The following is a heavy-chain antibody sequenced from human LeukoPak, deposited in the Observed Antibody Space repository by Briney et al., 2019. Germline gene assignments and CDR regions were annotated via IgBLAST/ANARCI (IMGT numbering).Heavy chain of an antibody. CDR2: INHSGST. V-gene: IGHV4-34*01. D-gene: IGHD3-10*01. CDR1: GGSFSGYY. J-gene: IGHJ4*02. CDR3: ASSYGSGILN. Sequence: PSETLSLTCAVYGGSFSGYYCSWIRQPPGKGLEWIGEINHSGSTNYNPSLKSRVTISVDTSKNQFSLKLSSVTAADTAVYYCASSYGSGILNWGQGTLVTVSS.